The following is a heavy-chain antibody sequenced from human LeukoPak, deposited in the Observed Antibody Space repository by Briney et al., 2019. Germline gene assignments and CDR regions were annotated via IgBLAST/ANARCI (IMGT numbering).Heavy chain of an antibody. D-gene: IGHD1-7*01. CDR2: IRSGGTNT. J-gene: IGHJ4*02. V-gene: IGHV3-48*04. Sequence: GGSLRLSCAASGFTFSNYTMNWVRQPPGKGLEWVSYIRSGGTNTDYTGSVKGRFTISRDNAKNSLYLQMNSLRAEDTAVYYCARMNYVSSGWGAPFDYWGQGTLVTVSS. CDR3: ARMNYVSSGWGAPFDY. CDR1: GFTFSNYT.